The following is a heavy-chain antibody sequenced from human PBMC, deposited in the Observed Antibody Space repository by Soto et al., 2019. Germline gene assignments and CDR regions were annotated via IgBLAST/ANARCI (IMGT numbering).Heavy chain of an antibody. CDR2: IYYSGST. CDR1: GGSISSSSYY. V-gene: IGHV4-39*01. Sequence: SETLSLTCTVSGGSISSSSYYWGWIRQPPGRGLEWIGSIYYSGSTYYNPSLKSRVTISVDTSKNQFSLKLSSVTAADTAVYYCARQYYDFWSGQPGNWFDPWGQGTLVTVSS. CDR3: ARQYYDFWSGQPGNWFDP. J-gene: IGHJ5*02. D-gene: IGHD3-3*01.